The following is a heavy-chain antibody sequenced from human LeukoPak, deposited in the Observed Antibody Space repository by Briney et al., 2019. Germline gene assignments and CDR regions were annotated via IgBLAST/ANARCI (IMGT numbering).Heavy chain of an antibody. V-gene: IGHV4-38-2*02. CDR3: ARGLAVAGTG. CDR1: GYSISSGYY. Sequence: PSETLSLTCTVSGYSISSGYYWGWIRQPPGKGLEWIGSIYHSGSTYYNPSLKSRVTISVDTSKNQFSLKLSSVTAADTAVYYCARGLAVAGTGWGQGTLVTVSS. J-gene: IGHJ4*02. CDR2: IYHSGST. D-gene: IGHD6-19*01.